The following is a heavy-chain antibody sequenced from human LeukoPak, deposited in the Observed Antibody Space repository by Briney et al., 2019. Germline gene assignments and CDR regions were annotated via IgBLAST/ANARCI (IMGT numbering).Heavy chain of an antibody. Sequence: GASVKVSCKASGGTFSSYAISWVRQAPGQGLEWMGGIIPIFGTANYAQKFQGRVTMTRDMSTSTVYMELSSLRSEDTAVYYCAHTRPGYYYYYMDVWGKGTTVTVSS. CDR2: IIPIFGTA. V-gene: IGHV1-69*05. CDR1: GGTFSSYA. CDR3: AHTRPGYYYYYMDV. J-gene: IGHJ6*03. D-gene: IGHD6-6*01.